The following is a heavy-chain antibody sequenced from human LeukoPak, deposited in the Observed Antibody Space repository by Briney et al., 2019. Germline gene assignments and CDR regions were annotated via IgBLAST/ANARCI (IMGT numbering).Heavy chain of an antibody. CDR2: ISDHGKSR. D-gene: IGHD6-13*01. CDR1: GFIFSNYE. Sequence: GGSLRLSCVASGFIFSNYEMNWVRQTPGKGLEWVSYISDHGKSRNYVDSVKGRFTISRDNAKNSLYLQMDSLRVEDTAIYFCARARIAAPLLDYWGQGTLVTVSS. V-gene: IGHV3-48*03. J-gene: IGHJ4*02. CDR3: ARARIAAPLLDY.